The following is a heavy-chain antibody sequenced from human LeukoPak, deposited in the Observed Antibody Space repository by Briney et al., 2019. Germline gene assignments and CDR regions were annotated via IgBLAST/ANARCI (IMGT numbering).Heavy chain of an antibody. V-gene: IGHV4-34*01. CDR2: IYYSGST. CDR3: ARGGYYGSGNDFRFDP. Sequence: SETLSLTCAVYGGSFSGYYRGWIRQPPGKGLEWIGSIYYSGSTYYNPSLKSRVTISVDTSKNQFSLKLSSVTAADTAVYYCARGGYYGSGNDFRFDPWGQGTLVTVSS. J-gene: IGHJ5*02. D-gene: IGHD3-10*01. CDR1: GGSFSGYY.